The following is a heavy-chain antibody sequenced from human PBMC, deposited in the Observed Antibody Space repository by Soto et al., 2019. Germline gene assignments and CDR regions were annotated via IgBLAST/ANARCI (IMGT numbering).Heavy chain of an antibody. V-gene: IGHV3-23*01. CDR2: ISGSGGST. Sequence: GSLRLSCAASGFTFSSYAMSWVRQAPGKGLEWVSAISGSGGSTYYADSVKGRFTISRDNSKNTLYLQMNSLRAEDTAVYYCAKVIGDFWVYAIDVWGQGTTVTVSS. D-gene: IGHD3-3*01. CDR1: GFTFSSYA. CDR3: AKVIGDFWVYAIDV. J-gene: IGHJ6*02.